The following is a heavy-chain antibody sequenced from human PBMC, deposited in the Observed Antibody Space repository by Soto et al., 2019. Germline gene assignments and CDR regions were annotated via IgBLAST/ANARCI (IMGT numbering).Heavy chain of an antibody. V-gene: IGHV4-59*11. CDR2: IYYSGST. CDR3: ARERLDYGDYVAGNYFDY. CDR1: GVSISSHY. D-gene: IGHD4-17*01. J-gene: IGHJ4*02. Sequence: SETLPLTCTVSGVSISSHYWIWIRQHPGKGLEWIGYIYYSGSTNYNPSLKSRVTISVDTSKNQFSLKLSSVTAADTAVYYCARERLDYGDYVAGNYFDYWGQGTLVTVSS.